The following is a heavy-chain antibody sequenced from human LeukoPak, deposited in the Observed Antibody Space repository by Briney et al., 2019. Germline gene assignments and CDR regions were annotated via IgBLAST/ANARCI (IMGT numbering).Heavy chain of an antibody. CDR3: ARRISTRRGETCSSTSCYFDY. Sequence: PSETLSLTCAVSGFSISSGYLWAWIRQSPGKGLEWIGSIFHSGITYYNPSLKSRITISVDTSKNQFSLRLSSVTAADTAAYYCARRISTRRGETCSSTSCYFDYWGQGTLVTVSS. D-gene: IGHD2-2*01. J-gene: IGHJ4*02. CDR1: GFSISSGYL. V-gene: IGHV4-38-2*01. CDR2: IFHSGIT.